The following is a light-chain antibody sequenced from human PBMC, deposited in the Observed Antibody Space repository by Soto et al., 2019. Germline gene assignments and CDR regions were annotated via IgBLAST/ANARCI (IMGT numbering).Light chain of an antibody. J-gene: IGKJ4*01. Sequence: EIVMTQSPATLSVSPGERATLSCRASQSVSSNLAWYQQKPGQAPRLLIHGISTRATGIPARFSRSGSGTEFTLTISSLQSEDFAVYYCQQYNSWPPLLTFGGGTKVEIK. V-gene: IGKV3-15*01. CDR1: QSVSSN. CDR2: GIS. CDR3: QQYNSWPPLLT.